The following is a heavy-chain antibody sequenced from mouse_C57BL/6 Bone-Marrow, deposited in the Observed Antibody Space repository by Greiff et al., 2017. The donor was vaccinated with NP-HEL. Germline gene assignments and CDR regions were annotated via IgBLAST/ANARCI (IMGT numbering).Heavy chain of an antibody. D-gene: IGHD2-5*01. V-gene: IGHV1-15*01. CDR3: TRYYSNFYAMDY. Sequence: QVQLQQSGAELVRPGASVTLSCKASGYTFTDYEMHWVKQTPVHGLEWIGAIDPETGGTAYNQKFKGKAILTADKSSSTAYMDLRSLTSEDSAVYYCTRYYSNFYAMDYWGQGTSVTVSS. CDR2: IDPETGGT. CDR1: GYTFTDYE. J-gene: IGHJ4*01.